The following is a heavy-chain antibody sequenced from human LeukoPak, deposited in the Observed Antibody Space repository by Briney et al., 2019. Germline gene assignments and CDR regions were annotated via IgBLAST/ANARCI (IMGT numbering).Heavy chain of an antibody. J-gene: IGHJ3*02. V-gene: IGHV1-69*05. CDR2: ITPIFGTA. Sequence: SVKVSCKASGGTFSSYAISWVRQAPGQGLEWMGRITPIFGTANYAQKFQGRVTITTDESTSTAYMELSSLRSEDTAVYYCARDYGGNSGPSHAFDIWGQGTMVTVSS. D-gene: IGHD4-23*01. CDR1: GGTFSSYA. CDR3: ARDYGGNSGPSHAFDI.